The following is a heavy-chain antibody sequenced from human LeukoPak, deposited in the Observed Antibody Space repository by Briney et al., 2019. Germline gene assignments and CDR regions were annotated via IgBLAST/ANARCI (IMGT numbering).Heavy chain of an antibody. D-gene: IGHD1-1*01. CDR1: GFTFSIYA. CDR3: ATDWSFGV. Sequence: PGGSLRLSCAASGFTFSIYAMSWVRQVPGKGLQWVSTISNSGNETDYVDSVRGRFTISRDNSMNTVYLQMDSLRVDDTAVYYCATDWSFGVWGQGTLVIVSS. CDR2: ISNSGNET. V-gene: IGHV3-23*01. J-gene: IGHJ3*01.